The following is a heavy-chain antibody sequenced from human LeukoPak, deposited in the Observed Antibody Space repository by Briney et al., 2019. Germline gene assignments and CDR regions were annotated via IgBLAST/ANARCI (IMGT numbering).Heavy chain of an antibody. J-gene: IGHJ6*04. Sequence: SVKVSCKASGGTFSSYATSWVRQAPGQGLEWMGGIIPIFGTANYAQKFQGRVTITADKSTSTAYMELSSLRSEDTVFYFWQKAAYDILTHYYYYGMDVWGKGTTVTVSS. D-gene: IGHD3-9*01. CDR2: IIPIFGTA. CDR1: GGTFSSYA. CDR3: QKAAYDILTHYYYYGMDV. V-gene: IGHV1-69*06.